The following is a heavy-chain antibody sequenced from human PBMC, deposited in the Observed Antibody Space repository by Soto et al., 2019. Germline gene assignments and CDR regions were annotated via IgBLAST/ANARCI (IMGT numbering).Heavy chain of an antibody. J-gene: IGHJ4*02. CDR3: ASSSGSYWQLDY. CDR2: INAGNGNT. D-gene: IGHD1-26*01. Sequence: QVQLVQSGAEVKKPGASVKVSCKASGYTFTSYAMHWVRQAPGQRLEWMGWINAGNGNTKYSQKFQGRVTITRDTSASTAYMELSSLRSEDTAGYYCASSSGSYWQLDYWGQGTLVTVSS. V-gene: IGHV1-3*01. CDR1: GYTFTSYA.